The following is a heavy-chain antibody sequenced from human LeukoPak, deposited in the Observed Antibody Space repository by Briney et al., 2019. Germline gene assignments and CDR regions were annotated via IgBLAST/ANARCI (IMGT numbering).Heavy chain of an antibody. CDR2: ISAYNGNT. D-gene: IGHD3-22*01. V-gene: IGHV1-18*01. Sequence: ASVKVSCKASGYTFTSYGISWVRQAPGQGLECMGWISAYNGNTNYAQKLQGRVTMTTDTSTSTAYMELRSLRSDDTAVYYCARDRSSYYYYDSSGYYNDAFDIWGQGTMVTVSS. CDR1: GYTFTSYG. CDR3: ARDRSSYYYYDSSGYYNDAFDI. J-gene: IGHJ3*02.